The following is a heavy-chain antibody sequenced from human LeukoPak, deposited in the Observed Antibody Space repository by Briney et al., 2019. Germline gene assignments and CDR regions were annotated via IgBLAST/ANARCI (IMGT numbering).Heavy chain of an antibody. D-gene: IGHD6-13*01. J-gene: IGHJ6*02. Sequence: GGSLRLSCAASGFTFSDYYMSWIRQAPGKGLEWVSYISSSGSTIYYADSAKGRFTISRDNAKNSLYLQMNSLRAEDTAVYYCAKAAAGFNWYYYGMDVWGQGTTVTVSS. CDR1: GFTFSDYY. V-gene: IGHV3-11*01. CDR2: ISSSGSTI. CDR3: AKAAAGFNWYYYGMDV.